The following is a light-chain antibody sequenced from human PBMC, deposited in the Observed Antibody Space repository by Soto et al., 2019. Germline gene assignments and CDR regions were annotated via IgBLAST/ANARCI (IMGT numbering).Light chain of an antibody. J-gene: IGKJ5*01. CDR1: QSVSSN. CDR3: QQYYDWPT. CDR2: GAS. Sequence: EKVMTQFPATLSVSPGERATLSCRASQSVSSNLAWYQQKPGQAPRLLIYGASTRATGIPARFSGNGSGIEFTLTISSLQSEDFAVYYCQQYYDWPTFGQGTRLEIK. V-gene: IGKV3-15*01.